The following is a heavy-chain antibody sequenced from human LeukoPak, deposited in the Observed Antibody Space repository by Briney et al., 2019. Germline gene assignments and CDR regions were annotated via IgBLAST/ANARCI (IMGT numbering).Heavy chain of an antibody. J-gene: IGHJ4*02. CDR1: GGSISSSSYY. CDR2: IYYSGST. Sequence: SETLSLTCTVSGGSISSSSYYWGWIRQRPVKGLEWIGSIYYSGSTYYNPSLKSRVTISVDTSKNQFSLKLSSVTAADTAVYYCARARSLPLDFDYWGQGTLVTVSS. V-gene: IGHV4-39*01. D-gene: IGHD1-26*01. CDR3: ARARSLPLDFDY.